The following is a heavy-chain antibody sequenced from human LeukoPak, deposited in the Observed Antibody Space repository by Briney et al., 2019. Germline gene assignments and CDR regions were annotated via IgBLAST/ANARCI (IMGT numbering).Heavy chain of an antibody. CDR1: NVSISSGSHY. CDR3: AKDRQTSSSWSHAIDY. D-gene: IGHD6-13*01. J-gene: IGHJ4*02. V-gene: IGHV4-61*02. CDR2: IYAGGRS. Sequence: SQTLSLTCTVSNVSISSGSHYWNWIRQPAGKGLEWIGRIYAGGRSNYNPSLRSRVTISVDTSKNQFSLRLSSVTATDTAVYYCAKDRQTSSSWSHAIDYWGQGTLVTVSS.